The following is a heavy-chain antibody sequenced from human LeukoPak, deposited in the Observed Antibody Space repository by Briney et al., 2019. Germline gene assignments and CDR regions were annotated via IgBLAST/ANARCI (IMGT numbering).Heavy chain of an antibody. D-gene: IGHD5-12*01. V-gene: IGHV3-7*01. Sequence: GGSLRLSCAASGFTFSNYWMSWVRQAPGKGLEWVANIKQDGSEKYYVDSVKGRFTISRDNAKNSLYLQMNSLRAEDTAVYYCARDFGYSGSIDYWGQGTLATVSS. J-gene: IGHJ4*02. CDR1: GFTFSNYW. CDR3: ARDFGYSGSIDY. CDR2: IKQDGSEK.